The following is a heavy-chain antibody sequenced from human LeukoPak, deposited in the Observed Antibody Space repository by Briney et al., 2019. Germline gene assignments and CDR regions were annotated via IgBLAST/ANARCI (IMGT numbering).Heavy chain of an antibody. D-gene: IGHD6-6*01. Sequence: PGGSLRLSCAASGFTFSSYWMSWVRQAPGKGLEWVANIKQDGSEKYYVDSVKGRFTISRDNAKNSLYLQMNSLRAEDTAVYYCARVPSIAAHWFDPWGQGTLVTVSS. CDR2: IKQDGSEK. CDR3: ARVPSIAAHWFDP. CDR1: GFTFSSYW. V-gene: IGHV3-7*01. J-gene: IGHJ5*02.